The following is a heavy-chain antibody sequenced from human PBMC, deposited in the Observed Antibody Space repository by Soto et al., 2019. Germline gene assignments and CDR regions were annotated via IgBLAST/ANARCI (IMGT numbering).Heavy chain of an antibody. CDR1: GSSISSSSCH. CDR3: ARHGITGSYHDAFDI. D-gene: IGHD1-26*01. J-gene: IGHJ3*02. CDR2: IKYSGTT. Sequence: ASATLSLTYSVSGSSISSSSCHMRSIRQPPGKGLSWIASIKYSGTTFYNPSLKSRVTLSVDTSKNQFALKLSSVTAAETAVYYCARHGITGSYHDAFDIWGQGTMVT. V-gene: IGHV4-39*01.